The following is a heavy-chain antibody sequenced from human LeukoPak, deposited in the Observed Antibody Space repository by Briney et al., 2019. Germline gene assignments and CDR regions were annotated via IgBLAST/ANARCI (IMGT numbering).Heavy chain of an antibody. CDR1: GFSIGDYW. D-gene: IGHD3-10*01. J-gene: IGHJ5*02. V-gene: IGHV3-7*01. Sequence: GGSLRLSCAASGFSIGDYWISWVRQAPGKGLKWVANINQDKSSKAYVDSVKGRFTISRDNAKNSLYLQMNSLRAEDTAVYYCWHPMIQGAVSWGQGTLVTVSS. CDR2: INQDKSSK. CDR3: WHPMIQGAVS.